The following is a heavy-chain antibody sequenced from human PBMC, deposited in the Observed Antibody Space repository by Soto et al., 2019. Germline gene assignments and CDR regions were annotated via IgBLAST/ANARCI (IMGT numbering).Heavy chain of an antibody. V-gene: IGHV3-23*01. CDR2: VSGSGRTP. CDR3: AKCMDRGLTLETSYRHGIDV. CDR1: GFTFNNYA. J-gene: IGHJ6*02. D-gene: IGHD2-2*01. Sequence: EVQLLESGGGLVQPGGSLRLSCAASGFTFNNYAMTWVHQAPGKGLEWVSGVSGSGRTPFYSVSVKGRFTLSRDSSQNKLSFQMDTRRVEEPAVYYCAKCMDRGLTLETSYRHGIDVWGQGTAGTVSS.